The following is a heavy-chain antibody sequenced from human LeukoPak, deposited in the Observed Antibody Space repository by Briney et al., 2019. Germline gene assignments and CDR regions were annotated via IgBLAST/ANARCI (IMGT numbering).Heavy chain of an antibody. CDR3: ARDSGDDSSGYYKYYFDY. Sequence: ASVKVSCKASGYTFTSYGISWVRQAPGQGLEWMGWISAYNGNTNYAQKLQGRVTMTTDTSTSTAYMELRSLRSDDTAVYYCARDSGDDSSGYYKYYFDYRGQGTLVTVSS. D-gene: IGHD3-22*01. V-gene: IGHV1-18*01. CDR2: ISAYNGNT. J-gene: IGHJ4*02. CDR1: GYTFTSYG.